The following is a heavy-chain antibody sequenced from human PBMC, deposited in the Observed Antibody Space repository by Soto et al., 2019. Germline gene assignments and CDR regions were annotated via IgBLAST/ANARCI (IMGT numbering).Heavy chain of an antibody. Sequence: TLSLTCAVYGGSFSGYYWSWIRQPPGKGLEWIGEINHSGSTNYNPSLKSRVTISVDTSKNQFSLKLSSVTAADTAVYYCARGRPYYDFWSGYYYFDYWGQGTLVTVSS. CDR3: ARGRPYYDFWSGYYYFDY. CDR2: INHSGST. CDR1: GGSFSGYY. J-gene: IGHJ4*02. V-gene: IGHV4-34*01. D-gene: IGHD3-3*01.